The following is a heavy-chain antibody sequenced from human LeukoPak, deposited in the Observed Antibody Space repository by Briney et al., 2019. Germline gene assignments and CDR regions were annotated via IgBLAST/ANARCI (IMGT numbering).Heavy chain of an antibody. CDR1: GFTFSSYA. Sequence: GGSLRLSCATSGFTFSSYAMSWVRQAPGKGLEWVSAISGSGGSTYYADSVKGRFTISRDNSKNTLYLQMNSLRAEDTAVYYCAKDSTVTTEYYFDYWGQGTLVTVSS. J-gene: IGHJ4*02. CDR3: AKDSTVTTEYYFDY. CDR2: ISGSGGST. V-gene: IGHV3-23*01. D-gene: IGHD4-17*01.